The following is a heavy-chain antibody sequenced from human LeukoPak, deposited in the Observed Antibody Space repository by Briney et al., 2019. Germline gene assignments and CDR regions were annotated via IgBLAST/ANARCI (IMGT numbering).Heavy chain of an antibody. CDR3: ARANLMFWGRDV. D-gene: IGHD2-8*01. CDR1: GFTFSSYG. CDR2: IGTAGDP. V-gene: IGHV3-13*05. Sequence: QAGRSLRLSCPPAGFTFSSYGMHWVRHATGNGLEWLSSIGTAGDPYYPGPGKARFTISRENAKNSLYLQMNSLRAGDTAVYYCARANLMFWGRDVWGKGTTVTVSS. J-gene: IGHJ6*04.